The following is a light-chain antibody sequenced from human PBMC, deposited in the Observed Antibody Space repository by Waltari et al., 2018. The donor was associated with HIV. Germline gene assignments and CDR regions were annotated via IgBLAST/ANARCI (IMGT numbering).Light chain of an antibody. J-gene: IGKJ2*01. CDR1: QSVSSN. CDR2: GAS. CDR3: QQYNNWPVQYT. Sequence: EIVMTQSPVTLSVSPGERATLSCRTSQSVSSNLAWYQQKPGQAPRLLIYGASTRATDIPARFSGSGSGTEFTLTISSLQSEDFAVYYCQQYNNWPVQYTFGQGTKLEIK. V-gene: IGKV3-15*01.